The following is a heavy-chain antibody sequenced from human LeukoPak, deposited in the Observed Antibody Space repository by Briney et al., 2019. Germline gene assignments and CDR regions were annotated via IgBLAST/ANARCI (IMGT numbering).Heavy chain of an antibody. Sequence: PGGSLRLSCAASGFTFSSYSMNWVRQAPGKGLGWVSYISSSSSTIYYADSVKGRFTISRDNAKNSLYLQMNSLRAEDTAVYYCAREAQLLWFGEENWFDPWGQGTLVTVSS. J-gene: IGHJ5*02. V-gene: IGHV3-48*04. CDR2: ISSSSSTI. CDR3: AREAQLLWFGEENWFDP. CDR1: GFTFSSYS. D-gene: IGHD3-10*01.